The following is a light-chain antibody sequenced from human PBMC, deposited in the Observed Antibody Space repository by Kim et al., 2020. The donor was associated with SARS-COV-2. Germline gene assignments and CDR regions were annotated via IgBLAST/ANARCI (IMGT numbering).Light chain of an antibody. CDR3: QQYNRPPPS. CDR2: DAS. V-gene: IGKV1-5*01. CDR1: QSISSW. J-gene: IGKJ2*01. Sequence: DIQMTQSPSTLSASVGDRVTITCRASQSISSWLAWYQQKPGKAPKLLIYDASSLESGVPSRFSGSGSGTEFTLTISSLQPDDFATYYCQQYNRPPPSFGQGTKLEI.